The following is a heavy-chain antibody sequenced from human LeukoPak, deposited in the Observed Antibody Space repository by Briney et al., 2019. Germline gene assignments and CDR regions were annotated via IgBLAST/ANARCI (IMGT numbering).Heavy chain of an antibody. D-gene: IGHD3-10*01. CDR2: IYTSGST. J-gene: IGHJ3*02. Sequence: SETLSLTCTVSGGSISSGSYYWSWIRQPAGKGLEWIGRIYTSGSTNYNPSLKSRATISVDTSKNQFSLKLSSVTAADTAVYYCAVWFGELSDAFDIWGQGTMVTVSS. V-gene: IGHV4-61*02. CDR1: GGSISSGSYY. CDR3: AVWFGELSDAFDI.